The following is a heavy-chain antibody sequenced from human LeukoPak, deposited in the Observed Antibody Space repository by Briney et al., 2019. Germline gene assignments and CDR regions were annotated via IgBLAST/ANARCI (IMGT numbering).Heavy chain of an antibody. Sequence: GASVKVSCKASGYAFTGYYMHWVRQAPGQGLEWMGWINPNSGGTNYAQKFQGRVTMTRDTSISTAYMELSRLRSDDTAVYYCAREVGTESHDAFDIWGQGTMVTVSS. J-gene: IGHJ3*02. CDR2: INPNSGGT. CDR3: AREVGTESHDAFDI. CDR1: GYAFTGYY. D-gene: IGHD4-23*01. V-gene: IGHV1-2*02.